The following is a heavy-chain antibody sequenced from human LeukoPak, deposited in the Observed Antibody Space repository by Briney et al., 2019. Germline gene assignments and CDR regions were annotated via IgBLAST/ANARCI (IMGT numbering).Heavy chain of an antibody. J-gene: IGHJ4*02. V-gene: IGHV1-69*04. CDR2: IIPLLQRA. D-gene: IGHD3/OR15-3a*01. CDR3: ARGLWAARGYLDI. Sequence: GASVKVSCKASGDTFDKYAIYWVRQAPGQGLEWMGRIIPLLQRANYPQKFQDRVTITADTSTKTAFIEVKSLRSDDTAVYFCARGLWAARGYLDIWGRGSPVTVSS. CDR1: GDTFDKYA.